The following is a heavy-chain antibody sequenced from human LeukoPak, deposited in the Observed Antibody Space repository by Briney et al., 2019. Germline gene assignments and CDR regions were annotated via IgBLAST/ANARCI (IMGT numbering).Heavy chain of an antibody. CDR1: GFTLSSYD. CDR3: AKETTVAGFYPYFDY. Sequence: GGSLRLSCAAFGFTLSSYDMHWVRQATGKGLEWVSGIDIPGNTYYPDSVKGRFTMSRESAKNSLYLQMSSLRAEDTAVYYCAKETTVAGFYPYFDYWGQGTLVTVSS. D-gene: IGHD6-19*01. CDR2: IDIPGNT. V-gene: IGHV3-13*01. J-gene: IGHJ4*02.